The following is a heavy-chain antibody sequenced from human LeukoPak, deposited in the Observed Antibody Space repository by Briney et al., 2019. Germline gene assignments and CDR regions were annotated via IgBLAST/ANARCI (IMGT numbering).Heavy chain of an antibody. CDR1: GFTFSIYE. Sequence: PGGSLRLSCAVSGFTFSIYEMNWVRQAPGKGLEWVSNIGSSGTTIYYADSVKGRFTISRDNARNSLYLQMNSLRVEDTAVYYCALLAAASDFDYWGQGALVTVSS. D-gene: IGHD6-25*01. CDR3: ALLAAASDFDY. CDR2: IGSSGTTI. J-gene: IGHJ4*02. V-gene: IGHV3-48*03.